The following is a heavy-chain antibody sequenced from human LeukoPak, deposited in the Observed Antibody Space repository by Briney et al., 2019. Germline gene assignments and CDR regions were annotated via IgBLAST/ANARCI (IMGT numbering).Heavy chain of an antibody. CDR2: IYHSGST. CDR3: ATNTAMVIYYFDY. V-gene: IGHV4-38-2*02. D-gene: IGHD5-18*01. J-gene: IGHJ4*02. Sequence: SETLSHTCTVSGYSISSGYYWGWIRQPPGKGLEWIGSIYHSGSTYYNPSLKSRVTISVDTSKNQFSLKLSSVTAADTAVYYCATNTAMVIYYFDYWGQGTLVTVSS. CDR1: GYSISSGYY.